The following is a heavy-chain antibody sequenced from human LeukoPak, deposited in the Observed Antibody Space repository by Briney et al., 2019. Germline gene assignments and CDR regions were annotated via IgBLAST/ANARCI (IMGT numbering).Heavy chain of an antibody. Sequence: ASVKVSCKASGYTFTSYGISWVRQAPGQGLEWMGIINPSGGSTSYAQKFQGRVTMTRDTSTSTVYMELSSLRSEDTAVYYCARDRSTYYYDSSGYPNAFDIWGQGTMVTVSS. CDR2: INPSGGST. CDR1: GYTFTSYG. CDR3: ARDRSTYYYDSSGYPNAFDI. D-gene: IGHD3-22*01. J-gene: IGHJ3*02. V-gene: IGHV1-46*01.